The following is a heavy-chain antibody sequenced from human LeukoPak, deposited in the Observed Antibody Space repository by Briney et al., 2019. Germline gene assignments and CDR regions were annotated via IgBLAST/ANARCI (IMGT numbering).Heavy chain of an antibody. Sequence: ASVKVSCKASGYTFTGYYMHWVRQAPGQGLEWMGRINPNSGGTNYAQKFQGRVIMTRDTSISTAYMELSRLRSDDTAVYYCARAHYGDYASWFDPWGQGTLVTVSS. CDR3: ARAHYGDYASWFDP. CDR2: INPNSGGT. V-gene: IGHV1-2*06. CDR1: GYTFTGYY. D-gene: IGHD4-17*01. J-gene: IGHJ5*02.